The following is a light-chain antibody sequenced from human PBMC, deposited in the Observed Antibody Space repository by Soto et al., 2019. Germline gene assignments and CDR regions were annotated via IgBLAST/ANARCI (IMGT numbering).Light chain of an antibody. CDR2: DAS. CDR1: HYVSNY. CDR3: QKYNDLPLN. J-gene: IGKJ4*01. V-gene: IGKV1-33*01. Sequence: DIQMTQSPSSVSASVGYRVTITCQAIHYVSNYLNLYRQEPGKAPSLLIYDASVLETGVPSRFSGSGSGTHFTFTITSLQPEDSATYYCQKYNDLPLNFGGGTKVDIK.